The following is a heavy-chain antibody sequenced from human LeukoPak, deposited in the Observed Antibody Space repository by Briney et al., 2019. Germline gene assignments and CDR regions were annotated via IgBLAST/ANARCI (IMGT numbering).Heavy chain of an antibody. V-gene: IGHV3-30-3*01. D-gene: IGHD3-3*01. CDR3: AKVPYYDFWSGSPFDY. J-gene: IGHJ4*02. Sequence: PGRSLRLSCAASGFTFSSYAMHWVRQAPGKGLEWVAVISYDGSNKYYADSVKGRFTISRDNSKNTLYLQMNSLRAEDTAVYYCAKVPYYDFWSGSPFDYWGQGTLVTVSS. CDR2: ISYDGSNK. CDR1: GFTFSSYA.